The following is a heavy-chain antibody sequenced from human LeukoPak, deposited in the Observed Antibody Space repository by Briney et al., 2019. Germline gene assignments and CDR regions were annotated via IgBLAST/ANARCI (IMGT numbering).Heavy chain of an antibody. V-gene: IGHV3-21*01. CDR3: AREMSYYYDSSGYYVLDY. Sequence: GGSLRLSCAASGFTFSSYGMSWVRQAPGKGLEWVSSISSSSSYIYYADSVKGRFTISRDNAKNSLYLQMNSLRAEDTAVYYCAREMSYYYDSSGYYVLDYWGQGTLVTVSS. D-gene: IGHD3-22*01. CDR1: GFTFSSYG. CDR2: ISSSSSYI. J-gene: IGHJ4*02.